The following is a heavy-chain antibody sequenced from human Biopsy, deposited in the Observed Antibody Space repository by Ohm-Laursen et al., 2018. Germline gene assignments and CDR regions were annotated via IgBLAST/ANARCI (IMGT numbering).Heavy chain of an antibody. CDR3: ARGRTGG. Sequence: SLRLSCSASGFTFSSYSMNWVRQAPGKGLEWVSFISSGSSPIYYADSVKGRFTTSRDDAKNSLYLQMNSLRAEDTAVYYCARGRTGGWGQGTLVTVSS. D-gene: IGHD1/OR15-1a*01. J-gene: IGHJ4*02. CDR2: ISSGSSPI. CDR1: GFTFSSYS. V-gene: IGHV3-48*01.